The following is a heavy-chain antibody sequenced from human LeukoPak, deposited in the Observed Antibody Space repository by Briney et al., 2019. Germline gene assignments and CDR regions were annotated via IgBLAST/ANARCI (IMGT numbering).Heavy chain of an antibody. D-gene: IGHD1-26*01. J-gene: IGHJ5*02. Sequence: GESLKISCKASGYTFTYFWIGWVRQMPGKGLEWVGIVYPIDSDIRYSPSFEGQVRISADKSISTAYLQWTSLRASDTATYYCARLIGGGRNWLDPWGQGTQVTVSS. CDR1: GYTFTYFW. CDR3: ARLIGGGRNWLDP. CDR2: VYPIDSDI. V-gene: IGHV5-51*01.